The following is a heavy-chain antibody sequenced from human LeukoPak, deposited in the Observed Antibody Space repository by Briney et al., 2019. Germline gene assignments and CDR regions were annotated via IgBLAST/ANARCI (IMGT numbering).Heavy chain of an antibody. V-gene: IGHV3-9*01. CDR1: GFTFDDYA. CDR3: AKDLRENDYGDYDPFDY. J-gene: IGHJ4*02. CDR2: ISWNSGSI. Sequence: GGSLRLSCAASGFTFDDYAMHWVRQAPGKGLEWVSGISWNSGSIGYADSVKGRFTISRDNAKNSLYLQMNSLRAEDTAVYYCAKDLRENDYGDYDPFDYWGQGTLVTVSS. D-gene: IGHD4-17*01.